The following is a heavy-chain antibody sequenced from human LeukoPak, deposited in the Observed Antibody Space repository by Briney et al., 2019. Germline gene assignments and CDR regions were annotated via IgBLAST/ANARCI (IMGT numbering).Heavy chain of an antibody. D-gene: IGHD3-3*01. V-gene: IGHV3-30*02. CDR1: GFTFSSYG. CDR3: ARASTIFGVVINWFDP. Sequence: GGSLRLSCAASGFTFSSYGMHWVRQAPGKGLEWVAFIRYDGSNKYYADSVKGRFTISRDNSKNTLYLQMNSLRAEDTAVYYCARASTIFGVVINWFDPWGQGTLVTVS. J-gene: IGHJ5*02. CDR2: IRYDGSNK.